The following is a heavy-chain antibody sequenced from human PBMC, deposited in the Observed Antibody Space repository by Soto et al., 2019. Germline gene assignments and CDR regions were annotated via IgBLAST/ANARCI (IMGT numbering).Heavy chain of an antibody. D-gene: IGHD4-4*01. Sequence: SETLSLTCAVYGGSFSGYYWSWIRQPPGKGLEWIGEINHSGSTNYNPSLKSRVTISVDTSKNQFSLKLSSVTAADTAVYYCARGKEVGTVTTLPFDYWGQGTLVTVSS. CDR3: ARGKEVGTVTTLPFDY. CDR2: INHSGST. CDR1: GGSFSGYY. V-gene: IGHV4-34*01. J-gene: IGHJ4*02.